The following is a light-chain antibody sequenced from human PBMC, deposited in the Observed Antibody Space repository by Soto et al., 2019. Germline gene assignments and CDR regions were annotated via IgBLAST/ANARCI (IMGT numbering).Light chain of an antibody. J-gene: IGKJ1*01. V-gene: IGKV1-5*03. CDR1: QTISSW. CDR2: KAS. CDR3: QQSYSTPAWT. Sequence: DIQMTQSPSTLSGSVGDRVTITCRASQTISSWLASYQQKPGKAPKLLIYKASTLKSGVPSRFSGSGSGTDFTLTISSLQPEDFATYYCQQSYSTPAWTFGQGTKVDIK.